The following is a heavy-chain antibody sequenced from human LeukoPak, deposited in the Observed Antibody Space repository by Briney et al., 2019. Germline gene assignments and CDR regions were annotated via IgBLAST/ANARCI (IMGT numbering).Heavy chain of an antibody. CDR2: IHSSGST. Sequence: SETLSLTCTVSDGSISNSYWNWVRQPPGKGLEWLGYIHSSGSTNYNPSLKSRITLSIDTSKNQFSLRLTSVTAADTAVSYCAYSYDGKVVPFDCWGQGSLVTVSS. V-gene: IGHV4-4*09. J-gene: IGHJ4*02. D-gene: IGHD4-23*01. CDR3: AYSYDGKVVPFDC. CDR1: DGSISNSY.